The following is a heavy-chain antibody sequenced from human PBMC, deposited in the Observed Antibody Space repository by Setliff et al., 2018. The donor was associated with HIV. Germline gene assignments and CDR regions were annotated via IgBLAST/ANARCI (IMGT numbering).Heavy chain of an antibody. Sequence: GGSLRLSCVGSGFTPAFPFNSYWMSWVRQAPGKGLEWVANIKKDGSEKYYVDSVKGRFTISRDNAKNTLYLQMNSLRAEDTAVYSCARARGGNSEWSSWGQGTLVTVSS. CDR1: GFTPAFPFNSYW. CDR3: ARARGGNSEWSS. J-gene: IGHJ5*02. V-gene: IGHV3-7*01. CDR2: IKKDGSEK. D-gene: IGHD2-15*01.